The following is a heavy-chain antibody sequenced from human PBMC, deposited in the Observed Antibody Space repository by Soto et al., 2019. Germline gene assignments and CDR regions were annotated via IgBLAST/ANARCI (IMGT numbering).Heavy chain of an antibody. CDR1: GFTFSSYG. Sequence: GGSLRLSCAASGFTFSSYGMHWVRQAPGKGLEWVAVIWYDGSNKYYADSVKGRFTISRDNSKNTLYLQMNSLRAEDTAVYYCARGLPHHSLPWVMEDWGQGTLVTVSS. J-gene: IGHJ4*02. V-gene: IGHV3-33*01. CDR3: ARGLPHHSLPWVMED. CDR2: IWYDGSNK. D-gene: IGHD2-8*01.